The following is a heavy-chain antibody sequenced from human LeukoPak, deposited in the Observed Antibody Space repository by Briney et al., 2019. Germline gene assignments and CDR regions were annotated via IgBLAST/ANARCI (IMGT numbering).Heavy chain of an antibody. V-gene: IGHV3-64D*06. J-gene: IGHJ4*02. CDR1: GFTFSDYA. CDR2: ITSDGGST. Sequence: PGGSLRLSCSASGFTFSDYAMHWVRQAPGKGLEYVSAITSDGGSTYYADSVKGRFTISRGNSKNTLYLQMSSLRVEDTAVYYCVKDSRGSGSNWGQGTLVTVSS. CDR3: VKDSRGSGSN. D-gene: IGHD3-10*01.